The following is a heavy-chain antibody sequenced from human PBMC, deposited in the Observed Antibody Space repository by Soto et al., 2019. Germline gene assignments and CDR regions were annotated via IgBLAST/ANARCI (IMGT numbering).Heavy chain of an antibody. V-gene: IGHV3-23*01. CDR1: GFTFSSYA. CDR3: AKRRGAGGHFDY. Sequence: DVQLLESGGGLVQPEGSLRLSCAASGFTFSSYAMGWVRQGPGKGLEWVAVVSIGGSTHYADSVRGRFTISRDNSKNTLSLQMNILTAEDTAVYFCAKRRGAGGHFDYCGQGALVTVSS. CDR2: VSIGGST. J-gene: IGHJ4*02. D-gene: IGHD2-15*01.